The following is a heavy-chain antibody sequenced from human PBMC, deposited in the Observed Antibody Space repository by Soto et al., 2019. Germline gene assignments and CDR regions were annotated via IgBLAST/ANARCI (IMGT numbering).Heavy chain of an antibody. D-gene: IGHD3-3*01. CDR1: GFTFSSYA. V-gene: IGHV3-23*01. Sequence: GGSLRLSCAASGFTFSSYAMSWVRQAPGKGLEWVSAISGSGGSTYYADSVKGRFTISRDNSKNTLYLQMNSLRAEDTAVYYGAKNWDEFWEWNAFDIWGQGTMVTVSS. J-gene: IGHJ3*02. CDR2: ISGSGGST. CDR3: AKNWDEFWEWNAFDI.